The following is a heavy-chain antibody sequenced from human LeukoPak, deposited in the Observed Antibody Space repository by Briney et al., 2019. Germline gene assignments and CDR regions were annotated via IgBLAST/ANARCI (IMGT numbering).Heavy chain of an antibody. Sequence: GGSLRLSCVASGFTFSSYWMNWVRQAPGKGLVWVSRIKTDGTITNYADSVEGRFTISRDNAKNTVYLQMNSLRVEDTAVYYCVSYSGSHYGRGDYWGQGTLVTVSS. D-gene: IGHD1-26*01. CDR3: VSYSGSHYGRGDY. J-gene: IGHJ4*02. CDR2: IKTDGTIT. CDR1: GFTFSSYW. V-gene: IGHV3-74*01.